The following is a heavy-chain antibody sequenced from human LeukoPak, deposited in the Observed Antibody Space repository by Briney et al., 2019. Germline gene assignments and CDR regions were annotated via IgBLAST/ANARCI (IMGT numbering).Heavy chain of an antibody. CDR3: AKDRGGGEGIAAAGYFDY. D-gene: IGHD6-13*01. CDR1: GFSFSNYA. Sequence: GGSLRLSCAASGFSFSNYAMHWVRQDSGRGLDWLAVISHDGINTYYADSVKGRFTISRDNSKNTLYLQMNSLRAEDTAVYYCAKDRGGGEGIAAAGYFDYWGQGTLVTVSS. J-gene: IGHJ4*02. CDR2: ISHDGINT. V-gene: IGHV3-30*04.